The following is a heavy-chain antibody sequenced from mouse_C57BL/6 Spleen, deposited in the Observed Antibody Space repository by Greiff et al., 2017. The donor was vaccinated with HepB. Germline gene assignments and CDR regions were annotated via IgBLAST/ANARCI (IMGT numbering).Heavy chain of an antibody. D-gene: IGHD2-5*01. CDR2: IDPENGDT. J-gene: IGHJ4*01. CDR1: GFNIKDDY. CDR3: THYYSNHYAMDY. V-gene: IGHV14-4*01. Sequence: EVQLQQSGAELVRPGASVKLSCTASGFNIKDDYMHWVKQRPEQGLEWIGWIDPENGDTEYASKFQGKATITADTSSNTAYLQLSSLTSEDTAVYYCTHYYSNHYAMDYWGQGTSVTVSS.